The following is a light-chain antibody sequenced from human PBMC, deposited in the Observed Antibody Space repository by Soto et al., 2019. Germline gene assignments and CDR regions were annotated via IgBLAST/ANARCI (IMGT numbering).Light chain of an antibody. J-gene: IGKJ1*01. CDR2: DVS. CDR3: QHYNSYSEA. Sequence: GDSVTITCRASQSITTWLAWYQQRPGKAPKLLIYDVSSLQSGVPSRFSGSGSGTEFTLTISSLQPDDFATYYCQHYNSYSEAFGQGTKVDIK. V-gene: IGKV1-5*01. CDR1: QSITTW.